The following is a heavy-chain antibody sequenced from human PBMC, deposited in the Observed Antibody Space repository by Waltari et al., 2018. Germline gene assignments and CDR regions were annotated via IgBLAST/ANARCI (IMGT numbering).Heavy chain of an antibody. J-gene: IGHJ4*02. V-gene: IGHV4-34*01. CDR1: GGSFSGYC. CDR3: ARAPGYYDSSGFIDY. Sequence: QVQLQQWGAGLLKPSETLSLTCAVYGGSFSGYCWSWFRQPPGKGREVIGEINHSRRTNYNPSLKSRVTISVDTSKNQFSLKLSTVTAADTAVYYCARAPGYYDSSGFIDYWGQGTLVTVSS. CDR2: INHSRRT. D-gene: IGHD3-22*01.